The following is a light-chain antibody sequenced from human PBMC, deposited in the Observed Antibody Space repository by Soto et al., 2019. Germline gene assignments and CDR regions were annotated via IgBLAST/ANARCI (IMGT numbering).Light chain of an antibody. J-gene: IGKJ1*01. Sequence: EIVLTQSPATLSLSPGERATLSCRASQSVSSYLAWYQQKPGQAPRLLIYDASNRATGIPARFSGSGSGTDFTLTISSLEPEDVATYFCQHSYSSPPWTFGQGTKVEV. CDR1: QSVSSY. CDR2: DAS. CDR3: QHSYSSPPWT. V-gene: IGKV3-11*01.